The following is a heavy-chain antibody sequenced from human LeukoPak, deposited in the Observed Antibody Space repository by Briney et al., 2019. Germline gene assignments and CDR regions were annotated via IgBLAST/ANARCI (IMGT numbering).Heavy chain of an antibody. V-gene: IGHV3-23*01. CDR1: GFTFSSHG. D-gene: IGHD3-22*01. CDR3: AMGAVYSSGFSYFRSYFDY. J-gene: IGHJ4*02. Sequence: PGGTLRLSCAASGFTFSSHGMNWVRQAPGKGLEWVSVISPSGGITYYTDSVKGRFTISRDNSKNTLYLQMNSLRAEDTSVYYCAMGAVYSSGFSYFRSYFDYWGQGTLVTVSS. CDR2: ISPSGGIT.